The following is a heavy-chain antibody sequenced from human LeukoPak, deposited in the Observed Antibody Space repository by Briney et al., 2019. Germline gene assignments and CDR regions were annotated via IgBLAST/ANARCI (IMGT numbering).Heavy chain of an antibody. CDR2: IYYSGST. CDR1: GGSISSYY. J-gene: IGHJ1*01. D-gene: IGHD5-18*01. V-gene: IGHV4-59*01. CDR3: ARGYMILH. Sequence: PSETLSLTCTVSGGSISSYYWSWIRQPPGKGLEWIGYIYYSGSTNYNPSLKSRVTISVDTSKNQFSLKLSSVTAADTVVYYCARGYMILHWGQGTLVTVSS.